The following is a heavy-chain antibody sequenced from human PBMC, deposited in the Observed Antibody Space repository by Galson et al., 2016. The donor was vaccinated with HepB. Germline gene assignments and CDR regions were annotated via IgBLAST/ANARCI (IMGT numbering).Heavy chain of an antibody. Sequence: SLRLSCAASGFTFNEYAMHWVRQAPGKGLEWVSGLSWNSGSIGYADSVKGRFTISRDNAKNSLYLHMNSLRAEDSALYYCAKEGNTALDSWGQGTLVTVSS. J-gene: IGHJ4*02. V-gene: IGHV3-9*01. CDR3: AKEGNTALDS. CDR1: GFTFNEYA. CDR2: LSWNSGSI. D-gene: IGHD5-18*01.